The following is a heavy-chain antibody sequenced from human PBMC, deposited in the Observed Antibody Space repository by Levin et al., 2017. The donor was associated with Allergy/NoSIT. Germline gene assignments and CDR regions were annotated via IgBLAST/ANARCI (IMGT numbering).Heavy chain of an antibody. V-gene: IGHV4-39*07. CDR1: AGSISSSSFF. CDR2: VSHSGYT. D-gene: IGHD5-18*01. CDR3: ARSPETAMAPLYFDY. Sequence: SETLSLTCTVSAGSISSSSFFWGWIRLPPGRGPEWIGSVSHSGYTYVNPSLNSRVTMSLDTPLNQVSLNLMSVTAADTAVYYCARSPETAMAPLYFDYWAQGTLVTVSS. J-gene: IGHJ4*02.